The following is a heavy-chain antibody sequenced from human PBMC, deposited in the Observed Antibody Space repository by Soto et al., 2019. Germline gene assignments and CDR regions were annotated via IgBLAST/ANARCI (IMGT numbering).Heavy chain of an antibody. CDR3: TRWNGYGDL. D-gene: IGHD1-1*01. CDR1: GFSFSTYG. Sequence: EMQLLESGGGLVQPGGSLRLSCVVSGFSFSTYGVTWVRQAPGKGLEWVCGVSGGSGVTHYTDSVKGRFTISGDNSKNTVYLQMHSLRGEDTAVYYCTRWNGYGDLWGQGTLVTVSS. CDR2: VSGGSGVT. V-gene: IGHV3-23*01. J-gene: IGHJ5*02.